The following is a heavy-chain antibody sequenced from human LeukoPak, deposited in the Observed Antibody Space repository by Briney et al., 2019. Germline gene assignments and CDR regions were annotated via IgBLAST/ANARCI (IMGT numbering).Heavy chain of an antibody. D-gene: IGHD3-10*01. CDR3: ATLPLARGVLDS. J-gene: IGHJ4*02. CDR2: IYYSGST. Sequence: KPSETLSLTCTVSGGSISSGDYYWNWIRQPPGKGLEWIGYIYYSGSTFYNPSLKSRVTISLDTSKNHFSLKLSSVTAADTAVYYCATLPLARGVLDSWGQGTLVTVSS. V-gene: IGHV4-30-4*01. CDR1: GGSISSGDYY.